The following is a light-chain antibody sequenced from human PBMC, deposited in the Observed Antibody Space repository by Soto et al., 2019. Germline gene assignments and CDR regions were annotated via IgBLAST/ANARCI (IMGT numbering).Light chain of an antibody. CDR3: ETWDSNTHTV. CDR1: SGHSSYI. J-gene: IGLJ3*02. CDR2: LEGSGSY. Sequence: QSVLTQSSSASASLGSSVTLTCTLSSGHSSYIIAWHQQQPGTAPRYLMKLEGSGSYNKGSGVPDRFSGSSSGADRYLTISNLQFEDEADYYCETWDSNTHTVFGGGTKLTVL. V-gene: IGLV4-60*02.